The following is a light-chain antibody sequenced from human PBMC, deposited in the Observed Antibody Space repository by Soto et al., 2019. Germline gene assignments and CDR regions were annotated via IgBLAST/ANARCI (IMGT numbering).Light chain of an antibody. CDR2: EVS. J-gene: IGLJ2*01. Sequence: QSVLTQPPSASGSPGQSVTIPCTGTSSDVGGYNYVSWYQQHPGKAPKLMIYEVSKRPSGVPDRFSGSKSGNTASLTVSGLQAEDEADYYCSSYAGSNNLVFGGRTKVTVL. CDR3: SSYAGSNNLV. V-gene: IGLV2-8*01. CDR1: SSDVGGYNY.